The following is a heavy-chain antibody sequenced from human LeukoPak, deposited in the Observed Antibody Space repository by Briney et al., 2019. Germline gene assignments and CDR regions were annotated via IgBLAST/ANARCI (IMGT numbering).Heavy chain of an antibody. V-gene: IGHV1-24*01. Sequence: ASVKVSCKVPGYTLTELSMHWVRQAPGKGLEWMGGFDPEDGETIYAQKFQGRVTMTEDTSTDTAYMELSSLRPEDTAVYYCATVINNPIVATIGWGYWGQGTLVTVSS. CDR3: ATVINNPIVATIGWGY. D-gene: IGHD5-12*01. CDR2: FDPEDGET. CDR1: GYTLTELS. J-gene: IGHJ4*02.